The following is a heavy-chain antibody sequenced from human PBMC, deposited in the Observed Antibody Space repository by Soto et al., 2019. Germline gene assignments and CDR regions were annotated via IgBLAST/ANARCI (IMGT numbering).Heavy chain of an antibody. CDR3: AKDMGIASAGNDY. J-gene: IGHJ4*02. V-gene: IGHV3-9*01. CDR1: GFTFDDYA. Sequence: DVQLVESGGGLVQPGRSLRLSCAASGFTFDDYAMHWVRQAPGKGLEWVSGISWNSGSIGYADSVKGRFTISRDNAKNTLYLQMNSLRVEYTALYYYAKDMGIASAGNDYWGQGTLVTVSS. D-gene: IGHD6-13*01. CDR2: ISWNSGSI.